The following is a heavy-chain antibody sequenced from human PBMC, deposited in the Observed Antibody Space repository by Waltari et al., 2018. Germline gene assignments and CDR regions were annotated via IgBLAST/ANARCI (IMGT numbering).Heavy chain of an antibody. J-gene: IGHJ4*02. Sequence: QVQLVQSGAEVKKPGASVKVYCKASGYTFTSYDINWVRQATGQGLEWMGWRNPSSGNTGYAQKFQGRVTMTRNTSISTAYMDLNSLKTEDTAVYYCTEGGDFDYWGQGTLVTVSS. CDR1: GYTFTSYD. CDR3: TEGGDFDY. V-gene: IGHV1-8*01. D-gene: IGHD2-21*01. CDR2: RNPSSGNT.